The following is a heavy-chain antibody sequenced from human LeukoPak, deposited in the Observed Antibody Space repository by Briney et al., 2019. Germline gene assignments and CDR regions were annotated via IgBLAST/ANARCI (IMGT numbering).Heavy chain of an antibody. Sequence: PSETLSLTCTVSGGSISSYYWSWIRQPPGKGLEWIGYIYYSGSTSYNPSLNSRVTISLDTSKNQFSLYLSSVTAADTAVYYCARRESSGFFDYWGQGTLVTVSS. V-gene: IGHV4-59*08. CDR3: ARRESSGFFDY. D-gene: IGHD6-19*01. J-gene: IGHJ4*02. CDR1: GGSISSYY. CDR2: IYYSGST.